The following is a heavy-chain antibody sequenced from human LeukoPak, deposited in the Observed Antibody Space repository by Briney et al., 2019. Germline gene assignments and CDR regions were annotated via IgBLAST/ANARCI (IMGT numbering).Heavy chain of an antibody. Sequence: GGSLRLSCAASGFTFSSYAMSWVRQAPGKGLEWVSAISGSGGSTYYADSVKGRFTISRDNSKNTLYLQMNSLRAEDTAVYYCARHYYGSGSYYNGVYWGQGTLVTVSS. CDR1: GFTFSSYA. D-gene: IGHD3-10*01. V-gene: IGHV3-23*01. CDR3: ARHYYGSGSYYNGVY. CDR2: ISGSGGST. J-gene: IGHJ4*02.